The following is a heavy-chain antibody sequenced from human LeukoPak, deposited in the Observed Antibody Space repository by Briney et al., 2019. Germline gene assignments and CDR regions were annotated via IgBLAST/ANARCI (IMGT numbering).Heavy chain of an antibody. CDR1: GGSISSSSYY. CDR3: ARSHCGGDCSVAFDI. D-gene: IGHD2-21*02. J-gene: IGHJ3*02. V-gene: IGHV4-61*05. CDR2: IYYSGST. Sequence: PSETLSLTCTVSGGSISSSSYYWSWIRQPPGKGLEWIGYIYYSGSTNYNPSLRSRVTISVDTSKNQFSLKLSSVTAADTAVYYCARSHCGGDCSVAFDIWGQGTMVTVSS.